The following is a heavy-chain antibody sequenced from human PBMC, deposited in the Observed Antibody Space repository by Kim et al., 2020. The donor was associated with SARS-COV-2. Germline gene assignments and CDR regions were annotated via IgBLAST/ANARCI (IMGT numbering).Heavy chain of an antibody. J-gene: IGHJ1*01. CDR3: ARSEGLTGSAVAYFLH. Sequence: ASVKVSCKASGYTLSSYDIIWVRQAPGQGLEWMGWISVDNGYTNYAPKVQGRVTMTADTSTSTAYMELRSLRSDDTAVYYCARSEGLTGSAVAYFLHWGQGTLITVSS. V-gene: IGHV1-18*01. CDR2: ISVDNGYT. CDR1: GYTLSSYD. D-gene: IGHD3-9*01.